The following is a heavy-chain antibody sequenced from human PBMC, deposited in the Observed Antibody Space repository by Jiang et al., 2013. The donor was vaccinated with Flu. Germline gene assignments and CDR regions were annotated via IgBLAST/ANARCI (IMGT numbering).Heavy chain of an antibody. D-gene: IGHD2-15*01. CDR2: IKSKTDGGTT. CDR3: TTDVWPAVGKDY. CDR1: GFTFTNAW. J-gene: IGHJ4*02. V-gene: IGHV3-15*07. Sequence: LVESGGGLVRPGGSLRLSCAASGFTFTNAWMNWVRQAPGKGLEWVGRIKSKTDGGTTDYAAPVKGRFIISRDDSKNTLYVYMSSLKTEDTAEYYCTTDVWPAVGKDYWGQGTRVTVSS.